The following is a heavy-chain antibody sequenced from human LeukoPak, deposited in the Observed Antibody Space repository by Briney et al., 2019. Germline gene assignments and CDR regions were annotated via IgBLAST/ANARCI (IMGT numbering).Heavy chain of an antibody. CDR2: ISYDENDK. CDR1: GFTFRSYA. D-gene: IGHD3-10*01. CDR3: ARGREWFGEFHYFEY. V-gene: IGHV3-30-3*01. Sequence: GGSLRLSCVASGFTFRSYAMHWVRQAPGKGLEWVAVISYDENDKYYAESVKGRFTISRDNSKNTLYLQMNSLRPRDTAVYYCARGREWFGEFHYFEYWGQGTLVTVSS. J-gene: IGHJ4*02.